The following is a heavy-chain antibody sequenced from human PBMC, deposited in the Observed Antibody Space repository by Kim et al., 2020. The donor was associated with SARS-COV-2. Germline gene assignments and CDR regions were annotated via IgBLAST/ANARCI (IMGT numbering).Heavy chain of an antibody. J-gene: IGHJ5*02. Sequence: ASVKVSCKVSGYTLTELSMHWARQAPGKGLEWMGGFDPEDGETIYAQKFQGRVTMTEDTSTDTAYMELSSLRSEDTAVYYCATTTRGYGDYEAVHWFDPWGQGTLVTVSS. CDR3: ATTTRGYGDYEAVHWFDP. CDR2: FDPEDGET. CDR1: GYTLTELS. V-gene: IGHV1-24*01. D-gene: IGHD4-17*01.